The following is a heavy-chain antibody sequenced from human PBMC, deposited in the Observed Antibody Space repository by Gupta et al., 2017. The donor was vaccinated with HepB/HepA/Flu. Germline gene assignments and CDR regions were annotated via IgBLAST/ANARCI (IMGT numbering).Heavy chain of an antibody. V-gene: IGHV3-23*01. Sequence: EVQLLESGGGLVQPGGSMRLSCAASGFTFSNNAMGWVGQAPGKGLEWVSGIGGDVRAHYADSVKGRFTISRDNSKNTLYLQMNSLRAEDTAVYYCAKDLYFWSAMDVWGEGITVTVSS. CDR2: IGGDVRA. D-gene: IGHD3-3*01. CDR3: AKDLYFWSAMDV. CDR1: GFTFSNNA. J-gene: IGHJ6*03.